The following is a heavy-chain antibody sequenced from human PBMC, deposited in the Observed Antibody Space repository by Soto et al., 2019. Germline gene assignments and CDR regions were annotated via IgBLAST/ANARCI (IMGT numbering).Heavy chain of an antibody. Sequence: ASVKVSCKASGYTFTSYGISWVRQAPGQGLEWMGWISAYSGNTNYAQKLQGRVTMTTDTSTSTAYMELRSLRSADTAVYYCARAPIVVVPAAIRPSYGMDVWGQGTTVTVSS. CDR3: ARAPIVVVPAAIRPSYGMDV. D-gene: IGHD2-2*01. J-gene: IGHJ6*02. V-gene: IGHV1-18*01. CDR1: GYTFTSYG. CDR2: ISAYSGNT.